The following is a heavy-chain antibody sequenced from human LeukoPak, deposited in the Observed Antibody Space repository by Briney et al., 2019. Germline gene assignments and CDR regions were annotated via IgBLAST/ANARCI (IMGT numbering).Heavy chain of an antibody. V-gene: IGHV3-30*18. CDR1: GFTFSSYG. CDR2: ISYDGSNK. Sequence: GGSLRLSCAASGFTFSSYGMHWVRQAPGKGLEWVAVISYDGSNKYYADSVKGRFTISRDNSKNTLYLQMNSLRAEDTAVYYCAKDPAYCSGGSCYSADYFDYWGQGTLVTVSS. D-gene: IGHD2-15*01. CDR3: AKDPAYCSGGSCYSADYFDY. J-gene: IGHJ4*02.